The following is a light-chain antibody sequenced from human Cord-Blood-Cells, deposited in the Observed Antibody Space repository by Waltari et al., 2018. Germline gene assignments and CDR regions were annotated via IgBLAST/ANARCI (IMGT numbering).Light chain of an antibody. CDR3: SCYTSSSTRV. CDR2: DVS. V-gene: IGLV2-14*01. CDR1: SSDVGGYNY. J-gene: IGLJ3*02. Sequence: QSALTQPASVSGSPGQSLTISCTGTSSDVGGYNYVSWDQQHPGKAPNLMIYDVSNRPAGAANRVSGSTAGNTAALTISGLQAEEEAHYYCSCYTSSSTRVFGGGTKLTVL.